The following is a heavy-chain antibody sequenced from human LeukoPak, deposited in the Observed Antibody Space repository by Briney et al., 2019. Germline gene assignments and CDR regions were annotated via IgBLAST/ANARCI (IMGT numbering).Heavy chain of an antibody. Sequence: GASVKVSCKTSGCTFTSYAISWVRQAPGQGLEWMGWIITYNGNTYYSQKLQGRVTMTTDTSTSTAYMELRSLRSNDTAVYFCAKTTVTSEEYFYYYMDVWGKGTTVTVSS. CDR1: GCTFTSYA. CDR3: AKTTVTSEEYFYYYMDV. D-gene: IGHD4-17*01. V-gene: IGHV1-18*01. J-gene: IGHJ6*03. CDR2: IITYNGNT.